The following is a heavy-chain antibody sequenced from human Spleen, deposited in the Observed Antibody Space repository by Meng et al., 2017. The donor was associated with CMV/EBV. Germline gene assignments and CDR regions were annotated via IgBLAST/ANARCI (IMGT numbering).Heavy chain of an antibody. V-gene: IGHV3-23*01. J-gene: IGHJ4*02. Sequence: GESLKISCAASGFTFSSYAMSWVRQAPGKGLEWVSAISGSGGSTYYADSVKGRFTISRDNSKNTLYLQMNSLRAEDTAVYYCAKAGGDCSSTSCHLFDYWGQGTLVTVSS. CDR3: AKAGGDCSSTSCHLFDY. CDR1: GFTFSSYA. D-gene: IGHD2-2*01. CDR2: ISGSGGST.